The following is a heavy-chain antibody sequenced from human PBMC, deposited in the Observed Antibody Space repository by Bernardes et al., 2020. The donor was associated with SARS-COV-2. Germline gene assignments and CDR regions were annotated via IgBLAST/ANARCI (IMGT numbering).Heavy chain of an antibody. J-gene: IGHJ4*02. CDR2: IYHSGST. Sequence: SETLSLTCAVSGYSISSGYYWGWIRQPPGKGLEWIGSIYHSGSTYYNPSLKSRVTISVDTSKNQFSLKLSSVTAADTAVYYCARELGYASGSYYWGQGTLVTVSS. V-gene: IGHV4-38-2*02. CDR1: GYSISSGYY. CDR3: ARELGYASGSYY. D-gene: IGHD3-10*01.